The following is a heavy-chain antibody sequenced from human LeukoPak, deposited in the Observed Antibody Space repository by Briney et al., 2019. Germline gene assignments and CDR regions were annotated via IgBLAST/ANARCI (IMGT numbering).Heavy chain of an antibody. J-gene: IGHJ3*02. D-gene: IGHD6-13*01. Sequence: GGSLRLSCAASGFTFSSYWMNWVRQAPGKGLEWVANIQQHGSEKYYVVSVKGRFTISRDNGKNSLYLQVNSLRAEDTAVYYCARDAGDIAAAHDAFDIWGQGTMVTVSS. CDR1: GFTFSSYW. CDR2: IQQHGSEK. CDR3: ARDAGDIAAAHDAFDI. V-gene: IGHV3-7*01.